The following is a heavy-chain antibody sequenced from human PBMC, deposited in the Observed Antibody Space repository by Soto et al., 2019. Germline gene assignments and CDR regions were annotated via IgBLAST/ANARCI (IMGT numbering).Heavy chain of an antibody. J-gene: IGHJ6*02. D-gene: IGHD4-17*01. Sequence: SVKVSCKASGGTFSSYAISWVRQAPGQGLEWMGGIIPIFGTANYAQKFQGRVTITADESTSTAYMELSSLRSEDTAVYYCASGNYGDYYYYYGMDVWGQGTTVTVSS. CDR3: ASGNYGDYYYYYGMDV. CDR2: IIPIFGTA. V-gene: IGHV1-69*13. CDR1: GGTFSSYA.